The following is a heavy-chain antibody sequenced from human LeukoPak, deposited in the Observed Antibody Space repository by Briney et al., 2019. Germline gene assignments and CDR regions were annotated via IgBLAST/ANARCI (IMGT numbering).Heavy chain of an antibody. CDR1: GGSFSGYY. Sequence: SETLSLTCAVYGGSFSGYYWSWIRQPPGKGLEWIGEINHSGSTNYNPSLKSRVTISVDTSKNQFSLKLSSVTAADTAVYYCARVRQLVGIYYYSYYMDVWGKGTTVTVSS. D-gene: IGHD6-6*01. CDR2: INHSGST. V-gene: IGHV4-34*01. CDR3: ARVRQLVGIYYYSYYMDV. J-gene: IGHJ6*03.